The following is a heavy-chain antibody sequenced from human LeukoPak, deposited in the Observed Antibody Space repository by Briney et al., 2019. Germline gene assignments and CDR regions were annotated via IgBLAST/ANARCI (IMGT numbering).Heavy chain of an antibody. V-gene: IGHV3-15*01. D-gene: IGHD6-13*01. Sequence: GGSLRLSCAASGFTFSNAWMSWVRQAPGKGLEWVGRIKSKTDGGTTDYAAPVKGRFTISRDDSKNTLYLQMNSLKTEDTAVYYRTTDSSSWYAGTFDPWGQGTLVTVSS. J-gene: IGHJ5*02. CDR1: GFTFSNAW. CDR2: IKSKTDGGTT. CDR3: TTDSSSWYAGTFDP.